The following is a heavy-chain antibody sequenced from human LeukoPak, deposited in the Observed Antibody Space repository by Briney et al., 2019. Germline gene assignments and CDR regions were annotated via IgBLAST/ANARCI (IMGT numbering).Heavy chain of an antibody. Sequence: PGGSLRLSCAASRFTFSTYWMSWVRQAPGKGLEWVANIKQDGNEKYYVDSVKGRFTISRDNAKNSLYLQMNSLRPEDTAVYYCAGRGDGNLYYFDHWGQGTLVTASS. D-gene: IGHD5-24*01. J-gene: IGHJ4*02. V-gene: IGHV3-7*04. CDR1: RFTFSTYW. CDR2: IKQDGNEK. CDR3: AGRGDGNLYYFDH.